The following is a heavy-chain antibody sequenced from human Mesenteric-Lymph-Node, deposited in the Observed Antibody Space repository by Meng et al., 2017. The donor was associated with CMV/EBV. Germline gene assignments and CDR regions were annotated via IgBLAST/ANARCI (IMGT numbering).Heavy chain of an antibody. CDR3: ARGQGKTYDPHRVGWYYYGMDV. CDR2: ISAYSGKI. Sequence: ASVKVSCKPSGYTFSTYGISWVRQAPGQGLEWMGWISAYSGKINYAQKFQGRVTMTTDTSTSTAYMELRSLRSEDTAVYYCARGQGKTYDPHRVGWYYYGMDVWGQGTTVTVSS. D-gene: IGHD3-3*01. V-gene: IGHV1-18*01. CDR1: GYTFSTYG. J-gene: IGHJ6*02.